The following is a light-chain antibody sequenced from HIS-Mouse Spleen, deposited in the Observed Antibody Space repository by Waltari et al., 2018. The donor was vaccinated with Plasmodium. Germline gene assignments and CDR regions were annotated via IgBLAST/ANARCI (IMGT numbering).Light chain of an antibody. CDR3: AAWDDSLNGPV. J-gene: IGLJ2*01. V-gene: IGLV1-44*01. Sequence: QSVLTQPPSASGTPGQRVTISCSGSSSNIGSNTVNWYQQLPGTAPKLPIYGNNPRPAGVPDRFSGSKSCTSASLAISGLQSEDEADYYCAAWDDSLNGPVFGGGTKLTVL. CDR1: SSNIGSNT. CDR2: GNN.